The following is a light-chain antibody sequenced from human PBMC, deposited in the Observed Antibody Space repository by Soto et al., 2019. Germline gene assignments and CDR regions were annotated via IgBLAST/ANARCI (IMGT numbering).Light chain of an antibody. CDR1: QSVGRNY. V-gene: IGKV3-20*01. CDR2: DAS. CDR3: HPYTVSPLT. Sequence: IVLTQSPGTLSLSPGESATLSCRASQSVGRNYLAWFQHKPDQAPRLLIYDASNRATGVPDRFSVSGSGTDFTLNVTRLEPEEFAVYYCHPYTVSPLTFIGGTMTEIK. J-gene: IGKJ4*01.